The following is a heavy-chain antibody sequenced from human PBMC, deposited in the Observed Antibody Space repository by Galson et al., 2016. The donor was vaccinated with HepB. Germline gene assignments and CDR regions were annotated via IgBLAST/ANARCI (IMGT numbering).Heavy chain of an antibody. V-gene: IGHV1-24*01. CDR1: GYSVSELA. Sequence: SVKVSCKVSGYSVSELAMHWVRQTAGRGLEWMGGFDPEDATTFYAQKFQGRVTMTEGTSTDTVFMELKNLTSEDTAVYYCATRGTWRILGGVDVWGQGTTITVPS. D-gene: IGHD2-8*02. CDR2: FDPEDATT. J-gene: IGHJ6*02. CDR3: ATRGTWRILGGVDV.